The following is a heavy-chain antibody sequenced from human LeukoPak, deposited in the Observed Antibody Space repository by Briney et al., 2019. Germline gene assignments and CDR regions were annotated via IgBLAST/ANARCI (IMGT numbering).Heavy chain of an antibody. CDR1: GGSISSYY. J-gene: IGHJ4*02. D-gene: IGHD5-18*01. Sequence: PSETLSLTCTVSGGSISSYYWSWIRQPPGKGLEWIGYIYYSGSTNYNPSLKSRVTISVDTSENQFSLKLSSVTAADTAVYYCARGDGYSYGYEGVYYFDYWGQGTLVTVSS. CDR3: ARGDGYSYGYEGVYYFDY. CDR2: IYYSGST. V-gene: IGHV4-59*08.